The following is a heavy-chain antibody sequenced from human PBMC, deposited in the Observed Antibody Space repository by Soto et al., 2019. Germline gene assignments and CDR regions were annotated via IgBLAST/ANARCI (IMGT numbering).Heavy chain of an antibody. CDR1: GDSVSSNSAA. Sequence: SQTLSLTCAISGDSVSSNSAAWNWIRQSPSRGLEWLGRTYYRSKWYNDYAVSVKSRITINPDTSKNQFSLQLNSVTPEDTAVYYCARDHSNLSTRIAAPWNWFDPWGQGTLVTVSS. CDR3: ARDHSNLSTRIAAPWNWFDP. V-gene: IGHV6-1*01. CDR2: TYYRSKWYN. J-gene: IGHJ5*02. D-gene: IGHD6-13*01.